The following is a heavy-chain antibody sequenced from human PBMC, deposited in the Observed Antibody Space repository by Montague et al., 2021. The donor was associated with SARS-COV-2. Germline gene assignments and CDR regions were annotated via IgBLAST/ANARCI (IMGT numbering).Heavy chain of an antibody. J-gene: IGHJ4*02. V-gene: IGHV4-59*01. Sequence: SETLSLTCNVSDDSMGGYYWSWIRQSPGKGLEWIGYLYYSGSTSINPSLRSRVTISADTSKNQVSLKMTSVTTADTAVYYCARAQNICFIGNGVNYFDLWGLGALVTVSS. CDR1: DDSMGGYY. D-gene: IGHD2-15*01. CDR3: ARAQNICFIGNGVNYFDL. CDR2: LYYSGST.